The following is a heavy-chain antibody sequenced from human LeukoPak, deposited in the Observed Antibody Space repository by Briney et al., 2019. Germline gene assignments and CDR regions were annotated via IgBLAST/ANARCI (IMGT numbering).Heavy chain of an antibody. Sequence: ASVKVSCKVSGYTLTELSMHWVRQDPGKGLEWMGGFDPEDGETIYAQKFQGRVTMTEDTSTDTAYMELSSLRSEDTAVYYCATQKNFFKGMDVWGQGTTVTVSS. CDR2: FDPEDGET. V-gene: IGHV1-24*01. D-gene: IGHD3-3*01. CDR1: GYTLTELS. CDR3: ATQKNFFKGMDV. J-gene: IGHJ6*02.